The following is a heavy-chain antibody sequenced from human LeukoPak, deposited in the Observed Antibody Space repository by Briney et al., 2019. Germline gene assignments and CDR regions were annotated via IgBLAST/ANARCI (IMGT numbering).Heavy chain of an antibody. V-gene: IGHV4-4*07. CDR2: IYTSGST. D-gene: IGHD3-22*01. CDR1: DDSITIYY. Sequence: SETLSLTCTVSDDSITIYYWSWIRQPAGKGLEWIGRIYTSGSTNYNPSLKSRVTISVDTSKNQFSLKLSSVTAADTAVYYCARDGYYFFHYWGQGTLVTVSS. CDR3: ARDGYYFFHY. J-gene: IGHJ4*02.